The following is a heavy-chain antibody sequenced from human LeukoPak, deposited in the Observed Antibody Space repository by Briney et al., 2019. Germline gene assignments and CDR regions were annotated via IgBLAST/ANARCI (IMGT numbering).Heavy chain of an antibody. V-gene: IGHV3-53*04. D-gene: IGHD3-3*02. CDR2: IYSGGST. CDR1: GFTVSSNF. CDR3: ARLYGTFLEWSPYFDY. Sequence: GGSLRLSCAASGFTVSSNFMSWVRQAPGKGLVWVSVIYSGGSTYYADSVKGRFTISRHNSKNTLYLQMNSLRAEDTAVYYCARLYGTFLEWSPYFDYWGQGTLVTVSS. J-gene: IGHJ4*02.